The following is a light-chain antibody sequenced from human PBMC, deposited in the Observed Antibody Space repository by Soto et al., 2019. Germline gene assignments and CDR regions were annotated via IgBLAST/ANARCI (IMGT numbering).Light chain of an antibody. CDR2: GVA. CDR3: QQYKTWLT. J-gene: IGKJ4*01. CDR1: QSVDYN. Sequence: EVVLTQSPATLSVSPGERVTLSCRASQSVDYNLAWYQQKPGQAPRLLIYGVATRDTGIPARFSGSASGTEFTLTISSLQSEDFAIYYCQQYKTWLTFGGGTKVEIK. V-gene: IGKV3-15*01.